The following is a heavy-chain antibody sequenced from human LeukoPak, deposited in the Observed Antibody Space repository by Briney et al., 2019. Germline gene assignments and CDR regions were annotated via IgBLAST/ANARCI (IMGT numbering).Heavy chain of an antibody. J-gene: IGHJ4*02. CDR3: VRDPRDGYGHFDY. V-gene: IGHV3-66*01. CDR2: IYIEGYT. Sequence: GGSLRLSCVVSRFTFSGNHLSWVRQAQGKGPEWVSVIYIEGYTYYADSVKGRFTISRDNSKNTVYLQMNSLKPEDTAVYYCVRDPRDGYGHFDYWGQGTRVTVSS. CDR1: RFTFSGNH. D-gene: IGHD5-24*01.